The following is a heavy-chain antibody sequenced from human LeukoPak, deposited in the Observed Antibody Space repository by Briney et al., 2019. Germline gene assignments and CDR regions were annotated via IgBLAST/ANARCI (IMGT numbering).Heavy chain of an antibody. V-gene: IGHV4-39*07. CDR2: IFYSGST. CDR3: ARWWYYCDSSGYRFHAFDI. Sequence: PSETLSLTCTVSGGSISTSSYYWGWVRQPPGKGLEWIGNIFYSGSTYYSPSLKSRVTISLDTSRNQFSLKLSSVTAADTAVYYCARWWYYCDSSGYRFHAFDIWGQGTLVTVTS. D-gene: IGHD3-22*01. J-gene: IGHJ3*02. CDR1: GGSISTSSYY.